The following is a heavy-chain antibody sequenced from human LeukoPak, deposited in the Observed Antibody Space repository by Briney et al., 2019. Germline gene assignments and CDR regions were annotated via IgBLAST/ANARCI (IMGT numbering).Heavy chain of an antibody. Sequence: PSQTLSLTCAVSGGTISSGGYSWSWIRQPPGKGLEWIGYIYHSGSTYYNPSLKSRVTISVDRSKNQFSLKLSSVTAADTAVYYCARGGDGYNSFDYWAREPWSPSPQ. V-gene: IGHV4-30-2*01. CDR3: ARGGDGYNSFDY. D-gene: IGHD5-24*01. J-gene: IGHJ4*02. CDR1: GGTISSGGYS. CDR2: IYHSGST.